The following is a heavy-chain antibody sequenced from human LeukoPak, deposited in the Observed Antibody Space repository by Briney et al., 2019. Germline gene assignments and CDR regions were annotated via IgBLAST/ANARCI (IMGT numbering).Heavy chain of an antibody. V-gene: IGHV4-39*07. D-gene: IGHD3-10*01. CDR1: GASITGGSYY. CDR2: IYYSGST. CDR3: ARDGHTMVRGVIPRGPFDP. J-gene: IGHJ5*02. Sequence: PSETLSLTCTVSGASITGGSYYWGWIRQPPGKGLEWIGSIYYSGSTYYNPSLKSRVTISVDTSKNQFSLKLSSVTAADTAVYYCARDGHTMVRGVIPRGPFDPWGQGTLVTVSS.